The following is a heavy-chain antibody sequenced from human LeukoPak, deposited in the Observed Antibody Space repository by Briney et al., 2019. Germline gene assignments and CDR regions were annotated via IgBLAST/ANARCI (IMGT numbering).Heavy chain of an antibody. D-gene: IGHD3-22*01. Sequence: PGGSLRLSCAASGFTFSSYRMSWVRQAPGKGLEWVANIKQDGSEKYYVDSVKGRFTISRDNAKNSLYLQMNSLRAEDTAVYYCARLTMIVVVIRGDAFDIWGQGTMVTVSS. J-gene: IGHJ3*02. V-gene: IGHV3-7*01. CDR2: IKQDGSEK. CDR3: ARLTMIVVVIRGDAFDI. CDR1: GFTFSSYR.